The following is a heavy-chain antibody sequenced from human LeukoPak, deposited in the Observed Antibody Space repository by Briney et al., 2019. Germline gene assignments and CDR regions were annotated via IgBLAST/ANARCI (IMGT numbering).Heavy chain of an antibody. V-gene: IGHV3-30*04. J-gene: IGHJ4*02. Sequence: GRSLRLSCAASGFTFSTYAMHWVRQAPGKGLEWVAVISYDGSSKYYADSVKGRFTISRDNSKNTLYLQMNSLRAEDTAVYYCATTTTRYDSSGYNLFDYWGQGTLVTVSS. CDR1: GFTFSTYA. CDR2: ISYDGSSK. D-gene: IGHD3-22*01. CDR3: ATTTTRYDSSGYNLFDY.